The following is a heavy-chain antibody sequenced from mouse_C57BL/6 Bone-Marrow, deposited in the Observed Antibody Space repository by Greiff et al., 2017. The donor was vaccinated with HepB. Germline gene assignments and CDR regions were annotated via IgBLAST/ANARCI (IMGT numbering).Heavy chain of an antibody. V-gene: IGHV14-4*01. D-gene: IGHD1-2*01. CDR1: GFNIKDDY. Sequence: VQLQQSGAGLVRPGASVKLSCTASGFNIKDDYMHWVKQRPEQGLEWIGWIDPENGDTEYASKFQGKATITADTSSNTAYLQLSSLTSEDTAVYYCTTPRHYAMDYWGQGTSVTVSS. CDR2: IDPENGDT. J-gene: IGHJ4*01. CDR3: TTPRHYAMDY.